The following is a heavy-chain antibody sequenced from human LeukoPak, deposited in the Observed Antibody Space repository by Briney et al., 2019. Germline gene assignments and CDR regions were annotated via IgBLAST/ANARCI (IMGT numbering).Heavy chain of an antibody. J-gene: IGHJ4*02. V-gene: IGHV4-59*01. CDR3: ARVKYSGYDWFDY. CDR1: CGSISSYY. CDR2: IYYSGST. D-gene: IGHD5-12*01. Sequence: SETLSLTCTVSCGSISSYYWSWIRQPPGKGLEWIGYIYYSGSTNYNPSLKSRVTISVDTSKNQVSLKLSSVTAADTAVYYCARVKYSGYDWFDYWGQGTLVTVSS.